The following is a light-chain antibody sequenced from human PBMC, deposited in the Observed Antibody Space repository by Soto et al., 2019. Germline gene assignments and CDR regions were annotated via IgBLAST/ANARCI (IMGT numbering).Light chain of an antibody. CDR3: SSYTSSTTVV. Sequence: QSALTQPASVSGSPGQSITISCTGTSSDVGGYNYVSWYQQHPGQAPKLMIYDVSNRPSGVSNRFSGSKSGSTASLTISGLQAEDEAEYYCSSYTSSTTVVFGGGTKLTVL. V-gene: IGLV2-14*01. CDR1: SSDVGGYNY. J-gene: IGLJ2*01. CDR2: DVS.